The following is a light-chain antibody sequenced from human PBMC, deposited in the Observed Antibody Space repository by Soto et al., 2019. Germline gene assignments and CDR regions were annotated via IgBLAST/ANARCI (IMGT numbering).Light chain of an antibody. V-gene: IGKV4-1*01. Sequence: VMTQSPDSLAVSLGERATINCRSSQRVLFRSNNKKYLAWYKQKPGQPSKLLISRASSREAGVPDRFSGSGSGTDFTLTINSLQAEDVAVYYCQQYYFTLRTFGQGTKVEMK. CDR3: QQYYFTLRT. J-gene: IGKJ1*01. CDR2: RAS. CDR1: QRVLFRSNNKKY.